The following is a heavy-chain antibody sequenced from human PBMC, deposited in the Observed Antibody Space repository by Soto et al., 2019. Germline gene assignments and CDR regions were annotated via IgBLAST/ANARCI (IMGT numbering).Heavy chain of an antibody. CDR1: GFTFSTNY. D-gene: IGHD3-3*01. Sequence: PGGSLRLSCAASGFTFSTNYMSWVRQAPGKGLEWVANIKQDGSEKYYVDSVKGRFTISRDNAKNSLYLQMNSLRAEDTAVYYCAKDRLLRFLEWLSFDYWGQGTLVTVSS. V-gene: IGHV3-7*03. J-gene: IGHJ4*02. CDR3: AKDRLLRFLEWLSFDY. CDR2: IKQDGSEK.